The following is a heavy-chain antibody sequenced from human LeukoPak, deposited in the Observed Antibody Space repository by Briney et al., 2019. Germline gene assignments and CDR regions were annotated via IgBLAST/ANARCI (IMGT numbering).Heavy chain of an antibody. D-gene: IGHD3-10*01. CDR3: AKTYGSGSYYLDY. V-gene: IGHV3-30*02. CDR2: IRYDGSNK. Sequence: GGSLRLSCAASGFTFSSYVMHWVRQAPGKGLEWVAFIRYDGSNKYYADSVKGRFTISRDNSKNTLYLQMNSLRAEDTAVYYCAKTYGSGSYYLDYWGQGNLVTVSS. J-gene: IGHJ4*02. CDR1: GFTFSSYV.